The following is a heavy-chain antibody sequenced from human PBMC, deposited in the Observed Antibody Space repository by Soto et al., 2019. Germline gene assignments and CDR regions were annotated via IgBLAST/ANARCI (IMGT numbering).Heavy chain of an antibody. CDR1: GFTFSSYA. V-gene: IGHV3-23*01. CDR2: ISGSGGRT. J-gene: IGHJ3*02. Sequence: GGSLRLSCAASGFTFSSYAMSWVRQAPGKGLEWVSAISGSGGRTYYADSVKGRFTISRDNSKNTRYRQMNSLGTEDTAVYYCAKSVTDRVSAFDIWGQGTMVTVSS. D-gene: IGHD2-21*01. CDR3: AKSVTDRVSAFDI.